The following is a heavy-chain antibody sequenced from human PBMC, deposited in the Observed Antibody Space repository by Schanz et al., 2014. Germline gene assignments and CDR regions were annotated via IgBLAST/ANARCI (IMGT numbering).Heavy chain of an antibody. CDR2: INPNSGGT. V-gene: IGHV1-2*06. Sequence: QVQLVQSGAEVKKPGASVKVSCKASGHPFTAYYMHWVRQAPGQGLEWMGRINPNSGGTNYAENLQGRATMSRDSSTSTVYKERSRRTADATALYCGARDGHSSIWDSYYFYGLDVWGQGTTVTVSS. CDR3: ARDGHSSIWDSYYFYGLDV. D-gene: IGHD6-13*01. J-gene: IGHJ6*02. CDR1: GHPFTAYY.